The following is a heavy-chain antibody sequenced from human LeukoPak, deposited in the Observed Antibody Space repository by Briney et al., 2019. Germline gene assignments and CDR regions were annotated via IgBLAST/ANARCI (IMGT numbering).Heavy chain of an antibody. CDR1: GYTFTSYA. Sequence: ASVKVSCKASGYTFTSYAMRWVRQAPGQRLEWMGWINAGNGNTKYSQKFQGRVTITRDTSASTAYMELSSLRSEDTAVYYCASESSGYYYSFDYWGQGTLVTVSS. CDR2: INAGNGNT. D-gene: IGHD3-22*01. V-gene: IGHV1-3*01. J-gene: IGHJ4*02. CDR3: ASESSGYYYSFDY.